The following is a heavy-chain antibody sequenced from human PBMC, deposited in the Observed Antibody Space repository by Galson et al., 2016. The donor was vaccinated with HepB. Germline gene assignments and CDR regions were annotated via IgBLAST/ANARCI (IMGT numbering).Heavy chain of an antibody. D-gene: IGHD1-1*01. Sequence: SVKVSCKASGGTFRSNPITWALRAPGQGLEWMGGSIPIFGTTNSTQRYQGRVTITADKSTSTVYMELRGLRSDDTAIYFRATTTHQPPDALDIWGQGTMVIVSS. CDR1: GGTFRSNP. J-gene: IGHJ3*02. CDR3: ATTTHQPPDALDI. V-gene: IGHV1-69*06. CDR2: SIPIFGTT.